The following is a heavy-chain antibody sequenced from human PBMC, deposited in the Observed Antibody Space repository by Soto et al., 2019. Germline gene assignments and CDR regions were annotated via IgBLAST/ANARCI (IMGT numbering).Heavy chain of an antibody. CDR2: IIPIFGTA. CDR1: GGTFSSYA. V-gene: IGHV1-69*12. J-gene: IGHJ6*02. Sequence: QVQLVQSGAEVKKPGSSVKVSCKASGGTFSSYAISWVRQAPGQGLEWMGGIIPIFGTANYAQKFQGRVTITADESTSTAYMELSSLRAEDAAVYYCARWTLRWLQDDYYYYGMDVWGQGTTVTVSS. D-gene: IGHD5-12*01. CDR3: ARWTLRWLQDDYYYYGMDV.